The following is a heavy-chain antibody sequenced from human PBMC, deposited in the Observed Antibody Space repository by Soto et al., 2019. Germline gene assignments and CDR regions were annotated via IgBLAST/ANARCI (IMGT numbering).Heavy chain of an antibody. J-gene: IGHJ4*02. V-gene: IGHV1-2*02. CDR3: ARGPFYENSHFDF. D-gene: IGHD3-22*01. Sequence: ASVNVSFKGSGYTVTGYYRHWVRQAPGQGLEWMGWINPNSGVTHFAQKFQGRVTLTRDTSISTTYMELSSLRSDDTAVYYCARGPFYENSHFDFWGQGTLVTVSS. CDR1: GYTVTGYY. CDR2: INPNSGVT.